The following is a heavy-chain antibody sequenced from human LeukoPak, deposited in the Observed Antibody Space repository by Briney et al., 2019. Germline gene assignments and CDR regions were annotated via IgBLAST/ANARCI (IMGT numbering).Heavy chain of an antibody. V-gene: IGHV1-69*05. CDR3: ARALGGSPSNYYYYYYMDV. CDR1: GYTFTGYY. CDR2: IIPIFGTA. D-gene: IGHD2-15*01. Sequence: GASVKVSCKASGYTFTGYYMHWVRQAPGQGLEWMGGIIPIFGTANYAQKFQGRVTITTDESTSTAYMELSSLRSEDTAVYYCARALGGSPSNYYYYYYMDVWGKGTTVTVSS. J-gene: IGHJ6*03.